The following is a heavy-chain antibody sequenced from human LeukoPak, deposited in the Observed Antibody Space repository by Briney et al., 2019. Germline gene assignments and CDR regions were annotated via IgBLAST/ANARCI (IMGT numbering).Heavy chain of an antibody. J-gene: IGHJ4*02. CDR3: ARSFLSIAAAATDY. D-gene: IGHD6-13*01. V-gene: IGHV3-21*01. Sequence: GGSLRLSCAASGFTFSSYSMNWVRQAPGKGLEWVSSISSSSSYIYYADSVKGRFTISRDNAKNSLYLQMDSLRAEDMAVYYCARSFLSIAAAATDYWGQGTLVTVSS. CDR1: GFTFSSYS. CDR2: ISSSSSYI.